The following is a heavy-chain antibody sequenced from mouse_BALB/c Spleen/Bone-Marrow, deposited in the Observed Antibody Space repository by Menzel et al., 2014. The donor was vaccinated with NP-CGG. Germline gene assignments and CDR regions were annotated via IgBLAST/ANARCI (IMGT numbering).Heavy chain of an antibody. CDR3: VRGAHP. Sequence: QVQLKHSGPELVKPGASVKISCKASGYVFSTSWMNWVKQRPGQGLEWIGRIYPGDGDANYNGNFKGKATLTADKSSSTAYMQLNSLTSVDSAVYFCVRGAHPWGQGTLVTVSA. CDR1: GYVFSTSW. J-gene: IGHJ3*01. CDR2: IYPGDGDA. V-gene: IGHV1-82*01.